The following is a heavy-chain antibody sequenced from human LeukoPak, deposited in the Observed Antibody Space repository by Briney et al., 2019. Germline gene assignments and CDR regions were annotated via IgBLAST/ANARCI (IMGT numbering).Heavy chain of an antibody. V-gene: IGHV3-23*01. J-gene: IGHJ4*02. CDR1: GFTFSSYW. CDR2: ISVSGTTT. D-gene: IGHD5-12*01. Sequence: PGGSLRLSCAASGFTFSSYWMSWVRQAPGKGLEWVSSISVSGTTTHYAASVKGRFTISRDNSKRTVYLQMNSLRADDTAVYYCAKAKLVVARLFDSWGQGTLVTVSS. CDR3: AKAKLVVARLFDS.